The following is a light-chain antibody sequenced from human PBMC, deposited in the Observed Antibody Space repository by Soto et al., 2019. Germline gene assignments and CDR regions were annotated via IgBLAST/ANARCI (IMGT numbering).Light chain of an antibody. J-gene: IGLJ2*01. CDR1: SIDVGSYDR. Sequence: QSALTQPPSVSGSPGQSVTISCTGTSIDVGSYDRVSWYQQPPGTAPKLMIYDVSNRPSGVPDRFSGSKSGNTASLTISGLQAEDEAAYYCTSDTSSSTVVFGGGTKVTVL. CDR3: TSDTSSSTVV. V-gene: IGLV2-18*02. CDR2: DVS.